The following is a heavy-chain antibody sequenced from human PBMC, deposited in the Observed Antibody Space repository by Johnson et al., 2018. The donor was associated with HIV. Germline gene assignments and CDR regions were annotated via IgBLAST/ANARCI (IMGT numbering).Heavy chain of an antibody. CDR1: GFTFSSYD. D-gene: IGHD3-22*01. CDR3: ARDSHYYDSSGPISHNGAFDI. CDR2: IGTAGDT. Sequence: VQLVESGGGLVQPGGSLRLSCAASGFTFSSYDMHWVRQATGKGLEWVSAIGTAGDTYYPGSVKGRFTISRENAKNSLYFQMNSLRAEDTAVYYCARDSHYYDSSGPISHNGAFDIWGQGTMVIVSS. V-gene: IGHV3-13*01. J-gene: IGHJ3*02.